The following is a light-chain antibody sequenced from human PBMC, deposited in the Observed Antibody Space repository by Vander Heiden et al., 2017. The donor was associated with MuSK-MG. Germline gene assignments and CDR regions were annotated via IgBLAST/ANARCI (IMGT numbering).Light chain of an antibody. J-gene: IGLJ3*02. Sequence: QSALTQPRSVSGSPGQSVTISCTGISSDVGDYTSVSWYRQHPGPAPKLIIFYVNKLPSGVPDRFSGSKSGNTASLTISGLQADDDADYYCCSYACGYTWVFGGGTKITVL. CDR2: YVN. V-gene: IGLV2-11*01. CDR3: CSYACGYTWV. CDR1: SSDVGDYTS.